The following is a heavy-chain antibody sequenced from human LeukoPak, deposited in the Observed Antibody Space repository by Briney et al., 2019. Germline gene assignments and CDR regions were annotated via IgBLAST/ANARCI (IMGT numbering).Heavy chain of an antibody. J-gene: IGHJ4*02. CDR1: GFTVSSNY. V-gene: IGHV3-53*01. D-gene: IGHD5-18*01. Sequence: PGGSLRLSCAASGFTVSSNYMSWVRQAPGKGLEWVSVIYSSGSTYYADSVKGRFTISRDNSKNTLYLQMNSLRAEDTAVYYCARAGWIQLWSYFDYWGQGTLVTVSS. CDR2: IYSSGST. CDR3: ARAGWIQLWSYFDY.